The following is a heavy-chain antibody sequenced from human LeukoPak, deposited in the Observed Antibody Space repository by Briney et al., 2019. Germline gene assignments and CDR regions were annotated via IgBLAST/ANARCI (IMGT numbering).Heavy chain of an antibody. CDR1: GFAFSRYV. V-gene: IGHV3-30-3*01. D-gene: IGHD3-16*01. J-gene: IGHJ4*02. Sequence: GGSLRLSCAAPGFAFSRYVIHWVRQGPGKGLEWVAVISPEGYMKDYADSVKGRFTVSRDNSKNTVFLQMNSLSAEDTSRYYCARGNLYTAATIEDYWGQGTLVTVSS. CDR3: ARGNLYTAATIEDY. CDR2: ISPEGYMK.